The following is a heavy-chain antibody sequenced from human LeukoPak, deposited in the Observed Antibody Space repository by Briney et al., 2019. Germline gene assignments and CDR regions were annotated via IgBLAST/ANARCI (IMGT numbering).Heavy chain of an antibody. Sequence: GGSLRLSCVASGFTFSSYWMQWVRRGPGQGLVWVSFINGDGTTTTYADSVRGRFTISRDNAKNTVYLQMNSLRAEDAGVYYCARSSTVLGVVTRFDYWGQGTLVTVSS. CDR1: GFTFSSYW. D-gene: IGHD3-3*01. J-gene: IGHJ4*02. CDR2: INGDGTTT. V-gene: IGHV3-74*01. CDR3: ARSSTVLGVVTRFDY.